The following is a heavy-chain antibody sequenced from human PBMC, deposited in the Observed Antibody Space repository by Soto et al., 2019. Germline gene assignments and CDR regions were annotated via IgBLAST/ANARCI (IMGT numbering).Heavy chain of an antibody. CDR3: AKDFDYGDYFDY. J-gene: IGHJ4*02. CDR1: GFTFSSYG. D-gene: IGHD4-17*01. CDR2: ISYDGSNK. Sequence: PVGSLRLSCAASGFTFSSYGMHWVRQAPGKGLEWVAVISYDGSNKYYADSVKGRFTISRDNSKNTLYLQMNSLRAEDTAVYYCAKDFDYGDYFDYWGQGTLVTVSS. V-gene: IGHV3-30*18.